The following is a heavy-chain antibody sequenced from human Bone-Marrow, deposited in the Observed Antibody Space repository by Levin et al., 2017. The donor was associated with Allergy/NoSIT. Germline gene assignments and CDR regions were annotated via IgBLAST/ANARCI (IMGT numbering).Heavy chain of an antibody. J-gene: IGHJ4*02. CDR2: IHQSGSA. Sequence: SETLSLTCTVPGGSLSSGRNYWGWVRQSSEKGLEWIGTIHQSGSASFEPSLKSRVAMSLDTSKHHSSVTLTSVTAADTAVYYCVRIGWGTRRFIDSWGQGTLVTVSP. V-gene: IGHV4-39*01. D-gene: IGHD3-16*01. CDR1: GGSLSSGRNY. CDR3: VRIGWGTRRFIDS.